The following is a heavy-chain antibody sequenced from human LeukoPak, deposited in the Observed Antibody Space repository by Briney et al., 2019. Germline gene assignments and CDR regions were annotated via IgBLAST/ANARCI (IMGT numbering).Heavy chain of an antibody. J-gene: IGHJ4*02. CDR1: GFTFTSYA. CDR2: IIGNGVTT. D-gene: IGHD4-23*01. V-gene: IGHV3-23*01. CDR3: AREIGVGTLDF. Sequence: PEGSLRLSCAASGFTFTSYAMNWVRQAPGKGLEWVSVIIGNGVTTYYADSVKGRFTISRDNSKNTVFLQVNGLRAEDTAVYYCAREIGVGTLDFWGQGTLVIVSS.